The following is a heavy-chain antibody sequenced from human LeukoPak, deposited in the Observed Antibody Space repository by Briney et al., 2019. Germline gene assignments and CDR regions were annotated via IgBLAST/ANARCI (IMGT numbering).Heavy chain of an antibody. D-gene: IGHD2-2*01. J-gene: IGHJ4*02. V-gene: IGHV1-69-2*01. CDR2: VDPEDGET. Sequence: ASVKVSCKVSGYTFTDYYMHWVPQAPGKGREWMGLVDPEDGETIYTEKFQGRVTITADTSTDTAYIELSSLRSEDTAVYYCATTPLYCSSTSCPGGYWGQGTLVTVSS. CDR3: ATTPLYCSSTSCPGGY. CDR1: GYTFTDYY.